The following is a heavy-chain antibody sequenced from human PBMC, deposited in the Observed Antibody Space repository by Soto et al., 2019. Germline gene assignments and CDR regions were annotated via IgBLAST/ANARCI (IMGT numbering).Heavy chain of an antibody. CDR1: GGTFSSYA. J-gene: IGHJ5*02. D-gene: IGHD2-15*01. CDR3: ARVCSGGSCYNS. Sequence: SVKVSCKASGGTFSSYAISWVRQAPGQGLEWMGGIIPIFGTANYAQKFQGRVTITADESTSTAYMELSSLRSEDTAVYYCARVCSGGSCYNSWGQGTLVTVSS. CDR2: IIPIFGTA. V-gene: IGHV1-69*13.